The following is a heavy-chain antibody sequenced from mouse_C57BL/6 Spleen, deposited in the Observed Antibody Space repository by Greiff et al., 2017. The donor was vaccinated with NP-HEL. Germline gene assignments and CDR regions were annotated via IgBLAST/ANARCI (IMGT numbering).Heavy chain of an antibody. CDR1: GYTFTSYG. V-gene: IGHV1-81*01. J-gene: IGHJ4*01. D-gene: IGHD2-4*01. CDR3: ARGGPMITTDYAMDY. Sequence: VKLQESGAELARPGASVKLSCKASGYTFTSYGISWVKQRTGQGLEWIGEIYPRSGNTYYNEKFKGKATLTADKSSSTAYMELRSLTSEDSAVYFCARGGPMITTDYAMDYWGQGTSVTVSS. CDR2: IYPRSGNT.